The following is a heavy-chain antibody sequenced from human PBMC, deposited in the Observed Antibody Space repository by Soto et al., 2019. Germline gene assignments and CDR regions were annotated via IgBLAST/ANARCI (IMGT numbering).Heavy chain of an antibody. CDR1: GFTFSSYG. CDR3: ASDVWSSGGYGMDV. D-gene: IGHD6-25*01. J-gene: IGHJ6*02. CDR2: ISYDGSNK. V-gene: IGHV3-30*03. Sequence: QVQLVESGGGVVQPGRSLRLSCAASGFTFSSYGMHWVRHAPGKGLEWVAVISYDGSNKYYADSVKGRFTISRDNSKNPLYLQMNSLRAEATAVYYCASDVWSSGGYGMDVWGQGTTVTVSS.